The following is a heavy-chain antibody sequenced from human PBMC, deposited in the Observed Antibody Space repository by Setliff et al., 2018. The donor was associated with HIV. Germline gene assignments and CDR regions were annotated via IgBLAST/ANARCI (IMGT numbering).Heavy chain of an antibody. V-gene: IGHV4-61*02. CDR1: GVSINPGSFY. Sequence: SETLSLTCTVSGVSINPGSFYWNWIRQPAGKGLEWIGRIYTSGSTSYTPSLKSRVSISVDTSKNQFSLKLNSVTATDTAMYYCARVAFYGPGSHDYFDHWGHGILVTV. D-gene: IGHD3-10*01. CDR3: ARVAFYGPGSHDYFDH. J-gene: IGHJ4*01. CDR2: IYTSGST.